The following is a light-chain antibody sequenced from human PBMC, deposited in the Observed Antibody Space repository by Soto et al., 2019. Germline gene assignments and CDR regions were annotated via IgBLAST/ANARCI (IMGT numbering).Light chain of an antibody. CDR3: QQHDNSPWI. CDR1: QSVSNTY. J-gene: IGKJ1*01. CDR2: GAS. V-gene: IGKV3-20*01. Sequence: EVVLTQSPGTLSLSPGERATLSCRASQSVSNTYVAWYQHIPGQTPRLLIYGASNRATGIPDRFSGSGSGTDFTLTISRLEPEDFAVYYCQQHDNSPWIFGQGTNVDIK.